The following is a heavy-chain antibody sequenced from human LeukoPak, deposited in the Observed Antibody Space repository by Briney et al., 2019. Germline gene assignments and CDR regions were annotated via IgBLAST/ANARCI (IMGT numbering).Heavy chain of an antibody. D-gene: IGHD6-19*01. CDR1: GFTFSGSA. Sequence: GGSLRLSCAASGFTFSGSAMHWLRQAPGKGLEWVGRIRSKANSYATAYAASVKGRFTISRDDSKNTAYLQMNSLKIEDTAVYYCTRPYSSGYYWGQGTLVTVSS. CDR2: IRSKANSYAT. CDR3: TRPYSSGYY. J-gene: IGHJ4*02. V-gene: IGHV3-73*01.